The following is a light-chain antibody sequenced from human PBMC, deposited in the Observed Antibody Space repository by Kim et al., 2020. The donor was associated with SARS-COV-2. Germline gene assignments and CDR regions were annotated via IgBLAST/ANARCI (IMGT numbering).Light chain of an antibody. J-gene: IGLJ2*01. CDR2: GKN. V-gene: IGLV3-19*01. CDR1: SLRSYY. CDR3: NSRDSSGNLVV. Sequence: ALGQTVRITCKGDSLRSYYASWYQQKPGQAPVLVIYGKNNRPSGIPDRFSGSSSRNTASLTITGAQAEDEAYYYCNSRDSSGNLVVFGGGTQLTVL.